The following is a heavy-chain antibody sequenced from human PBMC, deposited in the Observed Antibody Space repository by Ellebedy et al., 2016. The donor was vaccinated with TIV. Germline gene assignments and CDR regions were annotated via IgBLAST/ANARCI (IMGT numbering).Heavy chain of an antibody. CDR3: SRGIAAVMY. V-gene: IGHV3-21*01. D-gene: IGHD6-13*01. CDR2: ITGSSSYM. CDR1: GFTFSNYS. J-gene: IGHJ4*02. Sequence: PGGSLRLSCAASGFTFSNYSMNWVRQAPGKGLEWVSSITGSSSYMFYADSVKGRFTISRDNAKNSLYLQRNSLRAEDTAVYYCSRGIAAVMYWGQGTLVTVSS.